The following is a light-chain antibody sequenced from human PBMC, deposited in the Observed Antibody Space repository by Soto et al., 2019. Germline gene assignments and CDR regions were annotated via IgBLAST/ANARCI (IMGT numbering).Light chain of an antibody. CDR2: DAS. CDR1: QSVSSY. J-gene: IGKJ1*01. CDR3: QQRSNWPWT. V-gene: IGKV3-11*01. Sequence: IVLTHSPATLSFSPGEIATLSCRASQSVSSYLAWYQQKPGQAPRLLIYDASNRATGIPARFSGSGSGTDFTLTISSLQPEDVAVYYCQQRSNWPWTFGQGTKVDIK.